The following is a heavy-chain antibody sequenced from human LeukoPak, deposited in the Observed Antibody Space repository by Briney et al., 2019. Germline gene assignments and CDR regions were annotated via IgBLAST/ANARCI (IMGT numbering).Heavy chain of an antibody. D-gene: IGHD4-11*01. V-gene: IGHV3-66*01. CDR2: IYSGGST. Sequence: GGSLRLSCAASGFTVSSNYMNWVRQAPGKGLEWVSVIYSGGSTYYADSVKGRFTISRDNSKNTLYLQMNSLRAEDTAVYYCARGSVTVTHFDYWGQGTLVTVSS. J-gene: IGHJ4*02. CDR3: ARGSVTVTHFDY. CDR1: GFTVSSNY.